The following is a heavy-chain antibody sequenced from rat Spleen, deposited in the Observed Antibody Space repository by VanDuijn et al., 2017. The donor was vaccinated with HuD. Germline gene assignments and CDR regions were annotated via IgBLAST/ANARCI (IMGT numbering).Heavy chain of an antibody. CDR1: GFTFSDYY. Sequence: EVQLVESGGGLVQPGRSMNLSCAASGFTFSDYYMAWVRQAPKKGLEWVASISYEGSSTYYGDSVKGRFTISRDNAKSTLYLQMNSLRSEDTATYYCTRAMYTTDYYYAKGYYVMIAWGQGTSVTVSS. D-gene: IGHD1-6*01. J-gene: IGHJ4*01. CDR3: TRAMYTTDYYYAKGYYVMIA. CDR2: ISYEGSST. V-gene: IGHV5-22*01.